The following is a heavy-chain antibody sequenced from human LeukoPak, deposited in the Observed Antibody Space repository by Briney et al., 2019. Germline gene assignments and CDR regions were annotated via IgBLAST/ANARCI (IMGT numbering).Heavy chain of an antibody. Sequence: SETLSLTCTVSGGSISSSSYYWGWIRQPPGKGLEWIGSTYYSGSTYYNPSLKSRVTISVDTSKNQFSLKLSSVTAADTAVYYCARRYCSGGSCYSDNWFDPWGQGTLVTVSS. V-gene: IGHV4-39*01. J-gene: IGHJ5*02. CDR1: GGSISSSSYY. CDR2: TYYSGST. CDR3: ARRYCSGGSCYSDNWFDP. D-gene: IGHD2-15*01.